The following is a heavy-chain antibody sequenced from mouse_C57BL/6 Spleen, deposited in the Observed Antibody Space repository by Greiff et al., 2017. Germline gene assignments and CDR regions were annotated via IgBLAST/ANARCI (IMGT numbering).Heavy chain of an antibody. CDR1: GYTFTSYW. J-gene: IGHJ4*01. D-gene: IGHD2-4*01. Sequence: VQLQQPGAELVKPGASVKMSCKASGYTFTSYWITWVKQRPGQGLEWIGDIYPGSGSTNYNEKFKSKATLTVDTSSSTAYMQLSSLTSEDPAVEYCARNYDDDWYAMDYWGQGTSVTVSS. CDR2: IYPGSGST. CDR3: ARNYDDDWYAMDY. V-gene: IGHV1-55*01.